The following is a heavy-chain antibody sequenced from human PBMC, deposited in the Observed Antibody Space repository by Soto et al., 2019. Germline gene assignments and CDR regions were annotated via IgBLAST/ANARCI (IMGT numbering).Heavy chain of an antibody. D-gene: IGHD4-4*01. CDR1: KFTFTRWS. CDR3: ATMMTTVTTKRFDY. J-gene: IGHJ4*02. Sequence: PVRPLRLSCAASKFTFTRWSMNQVRQAPGKGLEWVSSISSSSSYIYYADSVKGRFTISRDNAKNSLYLQMNSLRAEDTAVYYCATMMTTVTTKRFDYWGQGTLGTVSS. V-gene: IGHV3-21*01. CDR2: ISSSSSYI.